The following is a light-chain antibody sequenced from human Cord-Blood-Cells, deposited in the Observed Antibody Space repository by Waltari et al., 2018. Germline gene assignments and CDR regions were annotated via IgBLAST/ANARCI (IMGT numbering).Light chain of an antibody. Sequence: QSALTQPRSVSGSPGQSVTISCTGTSSDVGGYNYVSWYQQHPGKAPKLMIYDVSKRPSGVPDRVSGSKSGNTASLTISGLQAGDEADYYCCSYAGSYTVVFGGGTKLTFL. CDR1: SSDVGGYNY. CDR2: DVS. J-gene: IGLJ2*01. V-gene: IGLV2-11*01. CDR3: CSYAGSYTVV.